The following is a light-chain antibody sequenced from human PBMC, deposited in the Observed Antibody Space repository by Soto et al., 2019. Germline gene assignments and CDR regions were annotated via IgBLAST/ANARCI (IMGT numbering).Light chain of an antibody. Sequence: EVVMTQSPATLSVSPGERATLSCRASQSVSSNLAWYQQKPGQAPSLLIYGASTRATGIPARFSGSGSGTEFTLTISSLQSEDFALYYCQQYNYWPRTFGQGTKVEMK. V-gene: IGKV3D-15*01. J-gene: IGKJ1*01. CDR2: GAS. CDR3: QQYNYWPRT. CDR1: QSVSSN.